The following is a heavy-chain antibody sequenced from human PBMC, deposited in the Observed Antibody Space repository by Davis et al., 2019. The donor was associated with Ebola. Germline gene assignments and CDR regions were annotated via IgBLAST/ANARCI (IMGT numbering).Heavy chain of an antibody. CDR3: ARDPNPNHYYYYMDV. CDR1: GFTFSSYS. D-gene: IGHD2-8*01. CDR2: IWDDGSNK. Sequence: GESLKISCAASGFTFSSYSMHWVRQAPGKGLEWVAVIWDDGSNKYYADSVKGRFTISRDNSKNTLYLQMNSLRAEDTAVYYCARDPNPNHYYYYMDVWGKGTTVTVSS. V-gene: IGHV3-33*08. J-gene: IGHJ6*03.